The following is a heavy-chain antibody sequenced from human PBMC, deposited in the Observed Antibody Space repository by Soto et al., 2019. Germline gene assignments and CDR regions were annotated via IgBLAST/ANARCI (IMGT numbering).Heavy chain of an antibody. Sequence: GGSLRLSCAASGFTFSSYWMSWVRQAPGKGLEWVANIKQDGSEKYYVDSVKGRFTISRDNAKNSLYLQMNSLRAEDTAVYYCAREHHISVPDYGDYDNFDYYYYYMDVWGKGTTVTVSS. CDR2: IKQDGSEK. V-gene: IGHV3-7*01. D-gene: IGHD4-17*01. CDR3: AREHHISVPDYGDYDNFDYYYYYMDV. J-gene: IGHJ6*03. CDR1: GFTFSSYW.